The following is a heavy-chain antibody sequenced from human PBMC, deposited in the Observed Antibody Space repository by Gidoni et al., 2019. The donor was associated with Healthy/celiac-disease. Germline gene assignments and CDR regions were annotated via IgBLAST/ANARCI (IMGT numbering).Heavy chain of an antibody. CDR2: SYYSGST. J-gene: IGHJ4*02. D-gene: IGHD3-9*01. V-gene: IGHV4-30-4*01. CDR1: GGSISTGDYS. Sequence: QVQLQESGPGLVKPSQTLSLTCTVSGGSISTGDYSWSWIRQPPGKGLEWIGYSYYSGSTYYNPSLKSRVTISVDTSKNQFSLKLSSVTAADTAVYYCARVALEYDILTGTPYYFDYWGQGTLVTVSS. CDR3: ARVALEYDILTGTPYYFDY.